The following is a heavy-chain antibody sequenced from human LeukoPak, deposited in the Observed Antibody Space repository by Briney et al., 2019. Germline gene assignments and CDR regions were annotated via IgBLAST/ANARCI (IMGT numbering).Heavy chain of an antibody. CDR1: GGSISSYY. Sequence: SGTLSLTCTVSGGSISSYYWSWVRQPPGKGLEWIGYIYYSGSTSYNPSLKSRVTISVDTSKNKFSLKLSSVTAADTAVYYCERQRAYGSGTDKRNWFDPWGQGTLVTVSS. V-gene: IGHV4-59*08. J-gene: IGHJ5*02. CDR3: ERQRAYGSGTDKRNWFDP. CDR2: IYYSGST. D-gene: IGHD3-10*01.